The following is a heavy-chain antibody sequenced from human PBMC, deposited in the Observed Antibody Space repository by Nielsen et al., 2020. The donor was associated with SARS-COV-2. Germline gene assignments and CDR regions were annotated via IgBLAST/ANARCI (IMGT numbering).Heavy chain of an antibody. CDR1: GASFRGFY. D-gene: IGHD3-10*01. CDR2: INHNGGT. Sequence: SETLSLTCGVHGASFRGFYWTWIRQAPRKGLEWIGEINHNGGTNYITPLTSQVTISVDTSMKQFSLKLSSVTASDTAVYYFARGGSGGEDYWGQGTLVTVSS. J-gene: IGHJ4*02. CDR3: ARGGSGGEDY. V-gene: IGHV4-34*01.